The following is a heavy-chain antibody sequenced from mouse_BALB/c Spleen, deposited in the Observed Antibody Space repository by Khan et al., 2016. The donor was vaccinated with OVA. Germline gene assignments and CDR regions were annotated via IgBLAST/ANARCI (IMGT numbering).Heavy chain of an antibody. J-gene: IGHJ3*01. CDR2: ISPGSGDT. V-gene: IGHV1-77*01. Sequence: QVQLQQSGAELARPGASVKLSCKASGYTFTDYYINWVKQRTGQGLEWIGEISPGSGDTYYNEKFKGKATLTADKSSSTAYMQLSSLTSEASAVYFCARRKYVGYTFAYWGQGTLVTVSA. CDR3: ARRKYVGYTFAY. CDR1: GYTFTDYY. D-gene: IGHD1-2*01.